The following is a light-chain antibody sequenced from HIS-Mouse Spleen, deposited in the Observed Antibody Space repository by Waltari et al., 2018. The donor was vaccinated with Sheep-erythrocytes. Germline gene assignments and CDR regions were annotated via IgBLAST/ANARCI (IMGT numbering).Light chain of an antibody. V-gene: IGLV3-1*01. CDR1: KLGDKY. CDR2: QDS. Sequence: SYELTRPPSVSVSPGQTASIPCSGDKLGDKYACWYHQKPGQSPVLVIYQDSNRTSGIPERFSGSNSGNTATLTISGTQAMDEADYYCQAWDSSTVVFGGGTKLTVL. J-gene: IGLJ2*01. CDR3: QAWDSSTVV.